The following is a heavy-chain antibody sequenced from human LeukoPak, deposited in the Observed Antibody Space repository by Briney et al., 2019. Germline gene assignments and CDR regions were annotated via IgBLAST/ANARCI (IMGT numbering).Heavy chain of an antibody. D-gene: IGHD3-10*01. Sequence: PGGSLRLSCSASGFTFSSYAMHWVRQAPGKGLEYVSATSSNGGSTYYADSVKGRFTISRDNSKNTLYLQMSSLRAEDTAVYYCARGVIIFYYGMDVWGQGTTVTVSS. CDR3: ARGVIIFYYGMDV. J-gene: IGHJ6*02. V-gene: IGHV3-64D*06. CDR2: TSSNGGST. CDR1: GFTFSSYA.